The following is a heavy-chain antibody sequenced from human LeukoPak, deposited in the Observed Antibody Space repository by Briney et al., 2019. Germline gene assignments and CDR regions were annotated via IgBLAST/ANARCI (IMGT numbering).Heavy chain of an antibody. CDR1: GYTFTSYD. V-gene: IGHV1-8*01. D-gene: IGHD3-10*01. J-gene: IGHJ4*02. Sequence: ASVKVSCKTSGYTFTSYDINWVRQATGQGLEWMGWMNPNTGSTDYAQKFQGRVTMTRDTSISTAYMELGSLRSEDTAVYYCARGRGGGHFDYWGQGTLVSVSS. CDR3: ARGRGGGHFDY. CDR2: MNPNTGST.